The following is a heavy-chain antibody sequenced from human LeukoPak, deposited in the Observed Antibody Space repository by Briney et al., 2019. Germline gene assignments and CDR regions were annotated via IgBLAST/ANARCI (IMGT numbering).Heavy chain of an antibody. V-gene: IGHV4-59*01. CDR3: ARGGWSLDY. D-gene: IGHD6-19*01. J-gene: IGHJ4*02. Sequence: SETLSLTRTVSGGSISSYYSSWIRQPPGKGLEWIGYIYYSGSTNYNPSPKSRVTISVDTSNNQFSLKLSYVTAADTAMYYCARGGWSLDYWRQGTLVTVSS. CDR2: IYYSGST. CDR1: GGSISSYY.